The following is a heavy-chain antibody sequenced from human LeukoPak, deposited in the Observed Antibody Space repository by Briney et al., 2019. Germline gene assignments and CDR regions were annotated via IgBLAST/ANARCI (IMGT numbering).Heavy chain of an antibody. CDR3: ARGRAVWVPFDY. Sequence: PSETLSLTCTVSGGSISSYYWSWIRQPPGQGLEWIGYIYYSGSTNYNPSLKSRVTISVDTSKNQFSLKLSSVTAADTAVYYCARGRAVWVPFDYWGQGTLVTVSS. J-gene: IGHJ4*02. V-gene: IGHV4-59*01. D-gene: IGHD1-1*01. CDR2: IYYSGST. CDR1: GGSISSYY.